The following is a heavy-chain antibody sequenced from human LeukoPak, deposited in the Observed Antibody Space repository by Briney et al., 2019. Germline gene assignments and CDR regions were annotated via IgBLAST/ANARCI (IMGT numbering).Heavy chain of an antibody. Sequence: GASVKVSCKASGGTFSSYAISWVRQAPGQGLEWMGGIIPIFGTANCAQKFQGRVTITADESTSTAYMELSSLRSEDTAVYYCARDLGRAYYDILTGYPRAHYGMDVWGKGTTVTVSS. CDR1: GGTFSSYA. J-gene: IGHJ6*04. CDR2: IIPIFGTA. D-gene: IGHD3-9*01. V-gene: IGHV1-69*13. CDR3: ARDLGRAYYDILTGYPRAHYGMDV.